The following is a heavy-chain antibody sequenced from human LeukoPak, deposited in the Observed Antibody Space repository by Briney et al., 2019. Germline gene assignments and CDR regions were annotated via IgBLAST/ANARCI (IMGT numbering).Heavy chain of an antibody. J-gene: IGHJ4*02. CDR2: IYTSGST. CDR1: GGSISSYY. CDR3: ARETSYYDILTGYYRGDYFDY. Sequence: PSETLSLTCTVSGGSISSYYWSWIRQPAGKGLEWIGRIYTSGSTNYNPSLKSRVTMSVDTSKNQFSLKLSSVTAADTAVYYCARETSYYDILTGYYRGDYFDYWGQGTLVTVSS. D-gene: IGHD3-9*01. V-gene: IGHV4-4*07.